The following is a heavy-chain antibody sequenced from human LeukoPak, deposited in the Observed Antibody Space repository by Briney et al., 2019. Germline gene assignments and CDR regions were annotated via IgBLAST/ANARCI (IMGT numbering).Heavy chain of an antibody. CDR2: ISYDGSNK. D-gene: IGHD1-26*01. Sequence: GGSLRLSCAASGFTFSSYAMHWVRQAPGKGLGWVAVISYDGSNKYYADSVKGRFTISRDNSKNTLYLQMNSLRAEDTAVYYCARGDYYYYYYMDVWGKGTTVTVSS. CDR1: GFTFSSYA. V-gene: IGHV3-30*04. J-gene: IGHJ6*03. CDR3: ARGDYYYYYYMDV.